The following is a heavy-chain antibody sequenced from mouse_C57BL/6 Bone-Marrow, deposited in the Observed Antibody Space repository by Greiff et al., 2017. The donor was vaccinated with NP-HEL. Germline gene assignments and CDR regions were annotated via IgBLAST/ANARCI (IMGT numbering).Heavy chain of an antibody. CDR2: INPSSGYT. CDR1: GYTFTSYT. J-gene: IGHJ4*01. D-gene: IGHD1-1*01. V-gene: IGHV1-4*01. Sequence: QVQLQQSGAELARPGASVKMSCKASGYTFTSYTMHWVKQRPGQGLEWIGYINPSSGYTKYNQKFKDKATLTADKSSSTAYMQLSSLTSEDSAVYYCARTGVFYYYGSSPYAMDYWGQGTSVTVSS. CDR3: ARTGVFYYYGSSPYAMDY.